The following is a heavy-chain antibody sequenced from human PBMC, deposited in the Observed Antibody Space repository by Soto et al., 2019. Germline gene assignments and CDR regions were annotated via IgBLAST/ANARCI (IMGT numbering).Heavy chain of an antibody. CDR1: GVTFSNSG. D-gene: IGHD3-10*01. V-gene: IGHV3-33*01. Sequence: QVQLVESVGVVVQPGRSLRLSCAASGVTFSNSGMHWVRKAPGKALEWLAVIMYAGNNDFYADSVKGRVTISRDNSNNTLYLQMNRLRGEDTAVYYCARDIRTNRDTLWSWGQGTLVTVSS. CDR2: IMYAGNND. CDR3: ARDIRTNRDTLWS. J-gene: IGHJ5*02.